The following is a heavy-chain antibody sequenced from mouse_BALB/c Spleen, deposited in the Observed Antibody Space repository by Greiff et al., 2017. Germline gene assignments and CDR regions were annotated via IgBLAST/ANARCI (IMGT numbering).Heavy chain of an antibody. V-gene: IGHV5-17*02. CDR2: ISSGSSTI. Sequence: EVQVVKSGGGLVQPGGSRKLSCAASGFTFSSFGMHWVRQAPEKGLEWVAYISSGSSTIYYADTVKGRFTISRDNPKNTLFLQMTSLRSEDTAMYYCARSGYGSFFDYWGQGTTLTVSS. CDR1: GFTFSSFG. CDR3: ARSGYGSFFDY. D-gene: IGHD3-1*01. J-gene: IGHJ2*01.